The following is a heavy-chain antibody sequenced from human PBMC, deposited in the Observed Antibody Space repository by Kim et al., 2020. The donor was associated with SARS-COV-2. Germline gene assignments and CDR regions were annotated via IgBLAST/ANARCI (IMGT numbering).Heavy chain of an antibody. D-gene: IGHD3-10*01. CDR3: ARDGSSGAFDI. V-gene: IGHV1-3*01. Sequence: KTYPPEFQGRVTITRDTSASTAYMELSSLRSEDTAVYYCARDGSSGAFDIWGQGTMVTVSS. J-gene: IGHJ3*02. CDR2: K.